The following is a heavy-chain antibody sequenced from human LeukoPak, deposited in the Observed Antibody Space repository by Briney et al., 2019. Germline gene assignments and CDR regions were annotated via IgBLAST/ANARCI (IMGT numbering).Heavy chain of an antibody. V-gene: IGHV1-18*01. CDR2: ISAYNGNT. D-gene: IGHD2-15*01. CDR3: ARDLTHCSGGSCYSYYYYGMDV. CDR1: GYTFTSYG. J-gene: IGHJ6*02. Sequence: ASVKLSCKASGYTFTSYGISWVRQAPGQGLEWIGSISAYNGNTYYAQKLQGRVTMTTDTSTSTAYMELRSLRSDDTAVYYCARDLTHCSGGSCYSYYYYGMDVWGQGTTVTVSS.